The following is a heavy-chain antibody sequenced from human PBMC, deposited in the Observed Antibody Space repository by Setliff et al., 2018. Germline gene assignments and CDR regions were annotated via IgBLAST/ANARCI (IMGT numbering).Heavy chain of an antibody. J-gene: IGHJ4*02. Sequence: SETLSLTCAVYGDSFSDYYWSWIRQPPGKGLEWIEEINHRGSTNYSPSLRSRVTISVDTSKNQFSLRLSSVTAADTAIYHCARLTRGLQQVVGYYFDSWGQGTLVTVSS. CDR2: INHRGST. D-gene: IGHD6-13*01. V-gene: IGHV4-34*01. CDR3: ARLTRGLQQVVGYYFDS. CDR1: GDSFSDYY.